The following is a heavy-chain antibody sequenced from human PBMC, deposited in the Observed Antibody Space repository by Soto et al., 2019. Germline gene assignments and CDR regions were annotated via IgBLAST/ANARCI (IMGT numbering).Heavy chain of an antibody. CDR2: ISAYNGNT. Sequence: WASVKVSCKASGYTFTSYGISWVRQAPGQGLEWMGWISAYNGNTNYAQKLQGRVTMTTDTSTSTAYMELRSLRSDDTAVYYCARGGYCSSTSCYISYYYGMDVWGQGTTVTVSS. CDR1: GYTFTSYG. D-gene: IGHD2-2*02. J-gene: IGHJ6*02. V-gene: IGHV1-18*01. CDR3: ARGGYCSSTSCYISYYYGMDV.